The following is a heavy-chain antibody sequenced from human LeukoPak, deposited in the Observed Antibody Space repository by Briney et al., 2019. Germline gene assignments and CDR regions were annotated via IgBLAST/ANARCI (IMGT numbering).Heavy chain of an antibody. CDR3: AGGDTYYYDSSGYPLGY. V-gene: IGHV3-23*01. Sequence: GGSLTLSCASSGFIFSSYARSWVRQAPGKGRAGVSAISGSGGSTYYAGSVKGRFAITRDNAKNTLYLQMNSLRAEDTAVYYCAGGDTYYYDSSGYPLGYWGQGTLVTVSS. CDR1: GFIFSSYA. D-gene: IGHD3-22*01. J-gene: IGHJ4*02. CDR2: ISGSGGST.